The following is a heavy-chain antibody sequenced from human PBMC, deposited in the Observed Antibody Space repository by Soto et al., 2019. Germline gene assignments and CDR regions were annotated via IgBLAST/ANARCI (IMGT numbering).Heavy chain of an antibody. CDR3: ASLCVVSSYDYYLLDV. CDR2: IYYSGST. V-gene: IGHV4-59*08. D-gene: IGHD2-2*01. Sequence: TLSLTCTVSGGFISSYYWSWIRQPPGKGLEWIGYIYYSGSTNYNPSLKSRVTISVDTSKNQFSLKLTSVTAADTAVYYCASLCVVSSYDYYLLDVSAQGTTVT. CDR1: GGFISSYY. J-gene: IGHJ6*02.